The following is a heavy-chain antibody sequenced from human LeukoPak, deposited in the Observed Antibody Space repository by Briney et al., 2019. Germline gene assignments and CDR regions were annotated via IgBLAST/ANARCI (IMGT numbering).Heavy chain of an antibody. CDR3: ATSDLDN. CDR2: IQPHGSEK. V-gene: IGHV3-7*01. Sequence: PGGSLRLSCAVYGFTFSSDWMSWVRQAPGKGLEWVATIQPHGSEKYYVDSVKGRFTISRDNAKNPVFLQMNSLRGEDTAVYYCATSDLDNWGQGSLVTVSS. J-gene: IGHJ4*02. CDR1: GFTFSSDW.